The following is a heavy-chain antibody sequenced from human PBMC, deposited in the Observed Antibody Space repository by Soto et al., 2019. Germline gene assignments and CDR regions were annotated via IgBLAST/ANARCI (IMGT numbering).Heavy chain of an antibody. V-gene: IGHV1-69*01. CDR3: ARAFRPYCSGGSCYPHYYYGMDV. D-gene: IGHD2-15*01. J-gene: IGHJ6*02. CDR2: SIPIFGTA. CDR1: GGTFSSYA. Sequence: QVQLVQSGAEVKKPGSSVKVSCKASGGTFSSYAISWVRQAPGQGLEWMGGSIPIFGTANYAQKFQGRVTITADEYTSTAYMELSSLRSEDTAGYYCARAFRPYCSGGSCYPHYYYGMDVWGQGTTVTVSS.